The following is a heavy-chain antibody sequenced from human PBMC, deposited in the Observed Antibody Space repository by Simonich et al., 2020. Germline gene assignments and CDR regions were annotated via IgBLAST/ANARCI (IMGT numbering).Heavy chain of an antibody. CDR1: GGTFSSYA. D-gene: IGHD3-10*01. CDR3: ARTNTMRELDTMVRGVDYFDY. V-gene: IGHV1-69*06. CDR2: IIPSLGKA. J-gene: IGHJ4*02. Sequence: QVQLVQSGAEVKKPGSSVKVSCKASGGTFSSYAISWVRQALGQGLEWMGGIIPSLGKANYEQKSKGRVTITADKSTSTAYMELSSLRSEDTAVYYCARTNTMRELDTMVRGVDYFDYWGQGTLVTVSS.